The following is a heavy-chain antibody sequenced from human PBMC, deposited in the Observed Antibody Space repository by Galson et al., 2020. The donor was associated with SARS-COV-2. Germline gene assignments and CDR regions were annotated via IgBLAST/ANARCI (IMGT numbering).Heavy chain of an antibody. V-gene: IGHV3-30*18. J-gene: IGHJ6*02. CDR2: ISYDGSNK. CDR3: AKVSSSWELYYYYGMDV. Sequence: GESLKISCAASGFTFSSYGMHWVRQAPGKGLEWVAVISYDGSNKYYADSVKGRFTISRDNSKNTLYLQMNSLRAEDTAVYYCAKVSSSWELYYYYGMDVWGQGTTVTVSS. CDR1: GFTFSSYG. D-gene: IGHD6-13*01.